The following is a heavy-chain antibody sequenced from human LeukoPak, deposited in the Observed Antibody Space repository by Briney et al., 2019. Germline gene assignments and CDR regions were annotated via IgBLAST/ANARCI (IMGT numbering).Heavy chain of an antibody. D-gene: IGHD3-3*01. CDR3: AKDWRMFTIFGVLDP. V-gene: IGHV3-30*18. Sequence: GGSLRLSYAASGFTFSTYGMHWVRQAPGKGLEWVAVISYDGSDKYYADSVKGRFTISRDNSKNTLYLQMNSLRAEDTAVYYCAKDWRMFTIFGVLDPWGQGTLVTVSS. CDR1: GFTFSTYG. J-gene: IGHJ5*02. CDR2: ISYDGSDK.